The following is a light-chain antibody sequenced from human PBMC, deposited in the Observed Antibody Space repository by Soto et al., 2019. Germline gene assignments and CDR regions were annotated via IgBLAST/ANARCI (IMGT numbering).Light chain of an antibody. CDR2: AAS. J-gene: IGKJ1*01. CDR1: QTTSHY. CDR3: QQSYSTRWT. Sequence: DIQMTQSPSSLSASVGDRVTITCRASQTTSHYLNWYQEKPGKAPKLLIYAASSLQSGVPSRFSGSGSGTDFTLTISSLQPEDFATYDCQQSYSTRWTFGQWTKVESK. V-gene: IGKV1-39*01.